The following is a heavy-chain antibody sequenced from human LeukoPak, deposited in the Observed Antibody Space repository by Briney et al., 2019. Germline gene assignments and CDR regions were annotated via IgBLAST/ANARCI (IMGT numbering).Heavy chain of an antibody. Sequence: GESLKISCKASGYTFTRYWIGWVRQMPGKGLEWMGIIYPGDSETRYSPSFQGQVTISADKSIRTAYLQWSSLKASDTAMYYCARTGDGKYYFDYWGQGTLVTVSS. CDR2: IYPGDSET. CDR1: GYTFTRYW. D-gene: IGHD5-24*01. CDR3: ARTGDGKYYFDY. V-gene: IGHV5-51*01. J-gene: IGHJ4*02.